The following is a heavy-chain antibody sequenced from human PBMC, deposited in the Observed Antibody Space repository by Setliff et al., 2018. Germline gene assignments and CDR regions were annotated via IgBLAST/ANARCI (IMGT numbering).Heavy chain of an antibody. CDR1: GGSISSHGFY. CDR3: ARHGRYTGTYADAFDI. D-gene: IGHD1-26*01. J-gene: IGHJ3*02. Sequence: LSLTCTVSGGSISSHGFYWGWIRQPPGEGLEWIGSFYFGENTHYNPSLKSRLTISVDTSKTQFSLQLRSVTAADTAVYYCARHGRYTGTYADAFDIWGQGTMVTVS. V-gene: IGHV4-39*01. CDR2: FYFGENT.